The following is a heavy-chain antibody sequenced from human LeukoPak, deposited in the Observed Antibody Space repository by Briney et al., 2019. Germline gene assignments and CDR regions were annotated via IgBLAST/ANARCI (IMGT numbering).Heavy chain of an antibody. D-gene: IGHD3-10*01. V-gene: IGHV4-4*07. J-gene: IGHJ6*03. CDR3: ARGVVRGGISPYYYMDV. CDR2: IYTSGST. Sequence: KPSETLSLTCTVSGGSISSYYWSWIRQPAGKGLEWIGRIYTSGSTNYNPSLKSRVTMSVDTSKNQFSLKLSSVTAADTAVYYCARGVVRGGISPYYYMDVWGKGTTVTVSS. CDR1: GGSISSYY.